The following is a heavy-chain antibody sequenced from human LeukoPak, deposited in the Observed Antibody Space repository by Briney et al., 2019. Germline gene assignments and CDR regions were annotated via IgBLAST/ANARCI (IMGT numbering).Heavy chain of an antibody. D-gene: IGHD1-26*01. Sequence: ASVKVSCKASGYTFTGYYLHWVRQAPGQGLEWMGWISAYNGNTNYAQKLQGRVTMTTDTSTSTAYMELRSLRSDDTAVYYCARILVGATEAFDIWGQGTMVTVSS. J-gene: IGHJ3*02. CDR3: ARILVGATEAFDI. CDR2: ISAYNGNT. V-gene: IGHV1-18*04. CDR1: GYTFTGYY.